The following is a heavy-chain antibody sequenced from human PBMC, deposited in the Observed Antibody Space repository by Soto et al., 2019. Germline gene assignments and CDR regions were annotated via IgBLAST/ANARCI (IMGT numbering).Heavy chain of an antibody. V-gene: IGHV1-2*04. CDR2: INPNSGGT. Sequence: QVQLVQSGAEVKKPGASVKVSCKASGYTFTGYYMHWVRQAPGQGLEWMGWINPNSGGTNYAQKFQGWVTMTXXTXIXXAYMELSRLRSDDTAVYYCARVGAARHYYYYGMDVWGQGTTVTVSS. CDR3: ARVGAARHYYYYGMDV. CDR1: GYTFTGYY. J-gene: IGHJ6*02. D-gene: IGHD6-6*01.